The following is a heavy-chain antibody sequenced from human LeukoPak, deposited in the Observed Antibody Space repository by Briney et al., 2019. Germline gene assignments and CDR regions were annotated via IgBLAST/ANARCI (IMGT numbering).Heavy chain of an antibody. CDR3: ARGRAGYCSGGSCYSRGIGKYNWFDP. V-gene: IGHV4-34*01. CDR2: INHSGST. D-gene: IGHD2-15*01. Sequence: SETLSLTCAVYGGSFSGYYWSWIRQPPGKGLEWIGEINHSGSTNYNPSLKSRVTISVDTSKNQFSLKLSSVTAADTAVYYCARGRAGYCSGGSCYSRGIGKYNWFDPWGQGNLVTVSS. J-gene: IGHJ5*02. CDR1: GGSFSGYY.